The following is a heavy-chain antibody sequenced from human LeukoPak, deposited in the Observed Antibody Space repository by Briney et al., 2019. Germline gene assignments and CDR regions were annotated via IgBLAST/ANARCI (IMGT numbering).Heavy chain of an antibody. D-gene: IGHD2-2*01. CDR3: AREDRGPPYCSSTSCSPEYFQH. CDR1: GYTFTSYG. J-gene: IGHJ1*01. V-gene: IGHV1-18*01. Sequence: GASVKVSCKASGYTFTSYGISWVRQAPGQGLEWMGWISTYNANTKYTQKLQGRATMTTDTSTTTAYMELRSLRSDDTAVYYCAREDRGPPYCSSTSCSPEYFQHWGQGTLVTVSS. CDR2: ISTYNANT.